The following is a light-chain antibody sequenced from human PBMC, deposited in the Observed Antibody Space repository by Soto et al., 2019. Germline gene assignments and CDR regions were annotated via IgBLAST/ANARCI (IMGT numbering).Light chain of an antibody. CDR1: QSVSSY. CDR2: DAS. Sequence: EIVLTQSPATLSLSPGERATLSCRASQSVSSYLAWYQQKPGQAPRLLIYDASNRATGIPARFSGSGSGTDFTLTISNLEPEDFAVYYCQQRSNWPPLFGPGTKVDIK. V-gene: IGKV3-11*01. J-gene: IGKJ3*01. CDR3: QQRSNWPPL.